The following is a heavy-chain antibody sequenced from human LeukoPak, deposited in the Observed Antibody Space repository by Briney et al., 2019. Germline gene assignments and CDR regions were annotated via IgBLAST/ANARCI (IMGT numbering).Heavy chain of an antibody. CDR3: AKDGWIGVPGYFDL. D-gene: IGHD2-2*01. V-gene: IGHV3-30*02. CDR2: IRYDGTTK. Sequence: KPGGSLRLSCAASGFTFRSYGMHWVRQAPGKGLEWVAFIRYDGTTKYYADFVKGRFTISRDNSKNTLYLQMNSLRVEDTAVYYCAKDGWIGVPGYFDLWGRGTLVTVSS. CDR1: GFTFRSYG. J-gene: IGHJ2*01.